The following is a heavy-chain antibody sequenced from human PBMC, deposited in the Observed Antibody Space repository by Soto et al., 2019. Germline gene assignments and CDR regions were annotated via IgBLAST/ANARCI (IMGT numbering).Heavy chain of an antibody. CDR2: ISHDGNTK. V-gene: IGHV3-30-3*01. J-gene: IGHJ3*02. CDR3: ARDVPYSRFPIGAFGI. Sequence: GGSLRLSCAASGFTFTNYALHWVRQAPGKGLEWVAIISHDGNTKYYGDSVKVRFTISRDNSRDTLYLHMSKLRPEDTAVYYCARDVPYSRFPIGAFGIWGQGTMVTVSS. D-gene: IGHD6-13*01. CDR1: GFTFTNYA.